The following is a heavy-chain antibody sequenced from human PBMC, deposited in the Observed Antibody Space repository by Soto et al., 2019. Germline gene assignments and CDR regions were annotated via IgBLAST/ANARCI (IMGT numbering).Heavy chain of an antibody. D-gene: IGHD6-6*01. CDR1: GGTFSSYA. V-gene: IGHV1-69*06. CDR2: IIPIFGTA. CDR3: ATLAEYSSSSWNRYYFDY. J-gene: IGHJ4*02. Sequence: SVKVSCKASGGTFSSYAISWVRQAPGQGLEWMGGIIPIFGTANYAQKFQGRVTITADKSTSTAYMELSSLRSEDTAVFYCATLAEYSSSSWNRYYFDYWGQGTLVTVSS.